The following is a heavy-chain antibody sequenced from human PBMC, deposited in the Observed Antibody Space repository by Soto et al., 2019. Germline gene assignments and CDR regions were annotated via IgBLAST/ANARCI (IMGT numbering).Heavy chain of an antibody. Sequence: GSVKVCSKASGYAFTSHGINLVRQAPGQGLEWMGWISGYNGNTDYVQRLQDRVTMTTDTSTRTAYMELRNLRSDDSAVYYCARTDLKLRGLDYWGQGTRVTVSS. J-gene: IGHJ4*02. CDR1: GYAFTSHG. V-gene: IGHV1-18*01. CDR2: ISGYNGNT. D-gene: IGHD1-7*01. CDR3: ARTDLKLRGLDY.